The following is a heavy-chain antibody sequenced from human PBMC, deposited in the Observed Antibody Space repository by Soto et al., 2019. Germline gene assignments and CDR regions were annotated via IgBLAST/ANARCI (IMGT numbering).Heavy chain of an antibody. J-gene: IGHJ3*02. D-gene: IGHD2-15*01. Sequence: SETLSLTCTVSGGSISSSSYYWGWIRQPPGKGLEWIGSIYYSGSTYYNPSLKSRVTISVDTSKNQFSLKLSSVTAADTAVYYCARRLLDIVVDSYAFDIWGQGTMVTVSS. CDR3: ARRLLDIVVDSYAFDI. CDR2: IYYSGST. CDR1: GGSISSSSYY. V-gene: IGHV4-39*01.